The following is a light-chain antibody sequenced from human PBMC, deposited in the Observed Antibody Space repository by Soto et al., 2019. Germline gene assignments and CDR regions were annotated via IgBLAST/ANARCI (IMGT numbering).Light chain of an antibody. CDR2: EVS. CDR3: SSYAGGGYV. V-gene: IGLV2-8*01. Sequence: QAVVTQPPSASGSPGQSVTISCTGTSRDVGGHNYVSWYQQHPGKAPKFMIYEVSKRPSGVPDRFSGSKSGNTASLTVSGLQAEDEADYYCSSYAGGGYVFGTGTKLTVL. J-gene: IGLJ1*01. CDR1: SRDVGGHNY.